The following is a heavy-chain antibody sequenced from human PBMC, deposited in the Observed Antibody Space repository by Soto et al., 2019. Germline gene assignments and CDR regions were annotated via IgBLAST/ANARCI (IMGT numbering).Heavy chain of an antibody. CDR1: GFTFSSYA. CDR2: ISYDGSNK. CDR3: ARGTDSSGYFDDYYYYGMDV. Sequence: PGGSLRLSCAASGFTFSSYAMHWVRQAPGKGLEWVAVISYDGSNKYYADSVKGRFTISRDNSKNTLYLQMNSLRAEDTAVYYCARGTDSSGYFDDYYYYGMDVWGQGTTVTVSS. D-gene: IGHD3-22*01. J-gene: IGHJ6*02. V-gene: IGHV3-30-3*01.